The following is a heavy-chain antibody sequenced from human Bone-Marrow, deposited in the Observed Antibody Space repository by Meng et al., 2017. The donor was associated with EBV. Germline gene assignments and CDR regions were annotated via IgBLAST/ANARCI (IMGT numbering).Heavy chain of an antibody. CDR2: IYYEGSS. CDR3: ARDRREYSSSRRWFDP. D-gene: IGHD6-6*01. CDR1: GGSISRRGYY. J-gene: IGHJ5*02. V-gene: IGHV4-39*07. Sequence: SGPGLAKPSETLPLMCRVSGGSISRRGYYWGWVRQPPGKGLEWIATIYYEGSSYYNPSLKGRVAISIDTSQNQFSLEVRSVTAADTAVYYCARDRREYSSSRRWFDPWGQGTLVTVSS.